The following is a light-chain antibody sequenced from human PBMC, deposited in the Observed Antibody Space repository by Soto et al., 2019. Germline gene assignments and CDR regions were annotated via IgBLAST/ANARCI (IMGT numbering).Light chain of an antibody. Sequence: QPALTQSPSASASLGASVKLTCTLSSGHSSYAIAWHQQQPEKGPRCLMKLNSDGSHSKGDGIPDRFSGSSSGAERYLTISSLQSEDEADYFCQTGGSGIVVFGGGTKLTVL. V-gene: IGLV4-69*01. CDR2: LNSDGSH. J-gene: IGLJ2*01. CDR3: QTGGSGIVV. CDR1: SGHSSYA.